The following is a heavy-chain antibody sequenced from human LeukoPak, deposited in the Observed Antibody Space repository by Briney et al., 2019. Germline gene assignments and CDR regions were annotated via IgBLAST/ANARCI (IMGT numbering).Heavy chain of an antibody. Sequence: ASVKVSCKASGYTFTSYYMHWVRQAPGQGLEWMGIINPFGGSTSYARKFQGRVTMTRDTSTSTVYMELSCLRSEDTAVYYCARDGRLGGRYRSVGGFDPWGQGTLVTVSS. CDR1: GYTFTSYY. J-gene: IGHJ5*02. CDR3: ARDGRLGGRYRSVGGFDP. V-gene: IGHV1-46*01. D-gene: IGHD1-26*01. CDR2: INPFGGST.